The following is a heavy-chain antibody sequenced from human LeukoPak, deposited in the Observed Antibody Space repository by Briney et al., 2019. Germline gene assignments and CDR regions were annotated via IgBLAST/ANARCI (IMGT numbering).Heavy chain of an antibody. V-gene: IGHV4-59*01. CDR1: DDSITIYY. J-gene: IGHJ3*02. CDR2: IDHTGIT. Sequence: SETLSLTCTVSDDSITIYYWTWIRQPPGKGLEWIGYIDHTGITSYNPSLNSRVTISRDTSKNHFSLELSSATAADTAVYYCASLRHDYGDYGDAFDIWGQGTMVAVSS. D-gene: IGHD4-17*01. CDR3: ASLRHDYGDYGDAFDI.